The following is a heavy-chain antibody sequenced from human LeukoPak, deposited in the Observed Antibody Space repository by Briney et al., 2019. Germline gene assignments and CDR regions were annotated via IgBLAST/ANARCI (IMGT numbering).Heavy chain of an antibody. V-gene: IGHV3-23*01. D-gene: IGHD3-22*01. CDR1: GFTFSSYA. CDR3: AKDPDYYDSSEGDAFDI. Sequence: PRGSLRLSCAASGFTFSSYAMSWVRQAPGKGLEWVSAISGSGGSTYYADSVKGRFTISRDNSKNTLYLQMDSLRAEDTAVYYCAKDPDYYDSSEGDAFDIWGQGTMVTVSS. CDR2: ISGSGGST. J-gene: IGHJ3*02.